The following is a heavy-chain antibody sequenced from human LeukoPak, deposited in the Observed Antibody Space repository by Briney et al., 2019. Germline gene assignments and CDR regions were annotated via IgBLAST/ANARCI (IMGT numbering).Heavy chain of an antibody. CDR2: IIPIFGTA. CDR1: GGTFSSYA. V-gene: IGHV1-69*05. J-gene: IGHJ5*02. Sequence: SVKVSCKASGGTFSSYAISWVRQAPGQGLEWMGGIIPIFGTANYAQKFQGRVTITTDESTSTAYMELSSLRSEDTAVYYCARGPRGYCSSTSCYNWFDPWGQGTLVTVSS. D-gene: IGHD2-2*01. CDR3: ARGPRGYCSSTSCYNWFDP.